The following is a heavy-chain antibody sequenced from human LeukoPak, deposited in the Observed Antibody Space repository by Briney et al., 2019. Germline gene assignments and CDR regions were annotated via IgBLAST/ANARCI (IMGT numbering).Heavy chain of an antibody. CDR2: IYYSGST. CDR3: ARKTSRSGAYTT. V-gene: IGHV4-59*01. CDR1: GGSISSYY. J-gene: IGHJ5*02. Sequence: SETLSLTCTVSGGSISSYYWSWIRQPPGKGLEWIGHIYYSGSTHYNPSLKSRVTISVDTSKNQFSLKLISVTAADTAVYYCARKTSRSGAYTTWGQGTLVTVSS. D-gene: IGHD3-16*01.